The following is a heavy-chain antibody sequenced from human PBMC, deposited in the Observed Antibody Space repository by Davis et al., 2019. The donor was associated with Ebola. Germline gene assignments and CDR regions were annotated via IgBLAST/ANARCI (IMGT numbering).Heavy chain of an antibody. CDR1: GFTFSTYA. V-gene: IGHV3-48*04. CDR3: ARDRQTGYYYYGMDV. CDR2: ISSSGSTI. Sequence: GESLKISCAASGFTFSTYAMNWVRQAPGKGLEWVSYISSSGSTIYYADSVKGRFTISRDNAKNSLYLQMNSLRAEDTAVYYCARDRQTGYYYYGMDVWGQGTTVTVSS. J-gene: IGHJ6*02.